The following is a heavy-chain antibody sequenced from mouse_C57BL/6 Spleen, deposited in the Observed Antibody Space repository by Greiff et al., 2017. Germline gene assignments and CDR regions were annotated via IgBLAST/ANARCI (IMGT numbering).Heavy chain of an antibody. CDR2: ISGGGGNT. Sequence: EVQVVESGGGLVKPGGSLKLSCAASGFTFSSYTMSWVRQTPEKRLEWVATISGGGGNTYYPDSGKGRFTISRDNAKNTLYLQMSSLRSEDTALYYCARQGLWRYFDYWGQGTTLTVSS. D-gene: IGHD1-1*02. V-gene: IGHV5-9*01. CDR3: ARQGLWRYFDY. J-gene: IGHJ2*01. CDR1: GFTFSSYT.